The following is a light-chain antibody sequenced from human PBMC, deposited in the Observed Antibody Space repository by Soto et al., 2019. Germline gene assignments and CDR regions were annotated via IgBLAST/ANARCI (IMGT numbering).Light chain of an antibody. V-gene: IGKV1-5*03. CDR3: QQLDSYLP. Sequence: IQITQSPSTLSASVGDRVTITCRDSQSISSWLAWYQQKPEKAPKLLIYKASSLESGVPSRFSGSGSGTDFTLTISSLQPEDVATYYCQQLDSYLPFGQGTRLEIK. CDR2: KAS. CDR1: QSISSW. J-gene: IGKJ5*01.